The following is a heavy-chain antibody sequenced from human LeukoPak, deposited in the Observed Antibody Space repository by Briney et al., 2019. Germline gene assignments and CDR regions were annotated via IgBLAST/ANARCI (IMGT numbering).Heavy chain of an antibody. CDR3: ARAKSSGDFDY. V-gene: IGHV4-39*07. CDR1: DGSISSTIHH. Sequence: SETLSLTCAVSDGSISSTIHHWAWIRQYPGKGLEWIGSMYYSGSTYYNSSIKSRVTISVDTSKNQFSLKLTSVTAADTAVYYCARAKSSGDFDYWGQGTLVTVSS. CDR2: MYYSGST. D-gene: IGHD6-25*01. J-gene: IGHJ4*02.